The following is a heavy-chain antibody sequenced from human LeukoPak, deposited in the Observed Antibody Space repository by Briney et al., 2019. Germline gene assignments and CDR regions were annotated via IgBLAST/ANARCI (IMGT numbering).Heavy chain of an antibody. CDR2: INHSGST. V-gene: IGHV4-34*01. CDR1: GGSFSVYY. CDR3: ARGSLLAEHYDY. J-gene: IGHJ4*02. Sequence: PSETLSLTCAVYGGSFSVYYWSWIRQPPGKGLEWIGEINHSGSTNYNPSLKSGVTISVDTSKNQFSLKLSSVTAADTAVYYCARGSLLAEHYDYWGQGTLVTVSS. D-gene: IGHD1-14*01.